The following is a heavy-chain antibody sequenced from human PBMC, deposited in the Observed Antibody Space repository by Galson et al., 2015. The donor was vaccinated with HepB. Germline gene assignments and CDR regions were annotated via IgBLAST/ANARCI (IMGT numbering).Heavy chain of an antibody. CDR3: ARGHRDFGVGIIGSPQHYYYGMDV. J-gene: IGHJ6*02. V-gene: IGHV1-2*07. D-gene: IGHD3-3*01. CDR1: GYTFSGYY. Sequence: SVKVSCKASGYTFSGYYMHWVRQAPGQGLEWMGWINPYTGATNYAHNFQGRVTLTRDTSISTAYMELGRLKSDDTAVYFCARGHRDFGVGIIGSPQHYYYGMDVWGQGTSVTVSS. CDR2: INPYTGAT.